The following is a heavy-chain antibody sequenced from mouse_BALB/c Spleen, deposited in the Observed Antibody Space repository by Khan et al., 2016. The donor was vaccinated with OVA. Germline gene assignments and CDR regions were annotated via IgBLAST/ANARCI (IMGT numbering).Heavy chain of an antibody. J-gene: IGHJ3*01. CDR3: TRRNGDVDWFDY. D-gene: IGHD4-1*01. CDR1: GYTFTSYW. V-gene: IGHV1-5*01. Sequence: EVQLVESGTVLARPGTSVKMSCKASGYTFTSYWIHWIQQRPGQGLEWIGDIYPGNTDTNYNQKFKGKAKLTAVTSTSTAYMELSSLTNEDSAVYYCTRRNGDVDWFDYWGQGTLVTVSA. CDR2: IYPGNTDT.